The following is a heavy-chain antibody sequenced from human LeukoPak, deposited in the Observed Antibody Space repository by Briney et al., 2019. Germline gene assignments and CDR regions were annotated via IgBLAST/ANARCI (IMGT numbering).Heavy chain of an antibody. D-gene: IGHD2-15*01. CDR1: GFTFSSYW. CDR3: ARRGYCSGGSCYGSRYFDY. Sequence: PAGSLRLSCAASGFTFSSYWMSWVRQAPGKGLEWVANIKQDGSEKYYVDSVKGRFTISRDNAKNSLYLQMNSLRAEDTAVYYCARRGYCSGGSCYGSRYFDYWGQGTLVTVSS. V-gene: IGHV3-7*01. J-gene: IGHJ4*02. CDR2: IKQDGSEK.